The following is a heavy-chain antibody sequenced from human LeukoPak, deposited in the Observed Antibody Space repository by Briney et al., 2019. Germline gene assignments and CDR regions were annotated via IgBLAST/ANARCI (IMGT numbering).Heavy chain of an antibody. J-gene: IGHJ6*03. D-gene: IGHD6-6*01. CDR1: GGSISSGSYY. CDR2: IYTSGST. CDR3: ARDGSIAARGYYYYYMDV. V-gene: IGHV4-61*02. Sequence: PSQTLSLTCTVSGGSISSGSYYWSWIRQPAGKGLEWIGRIYTSGSTNYNPSLKSRVTISVDTSKNQFSLKLSSVTAADTAVYYCARDGSIAARGYYYYYMDVWGKGTTVTVPS.